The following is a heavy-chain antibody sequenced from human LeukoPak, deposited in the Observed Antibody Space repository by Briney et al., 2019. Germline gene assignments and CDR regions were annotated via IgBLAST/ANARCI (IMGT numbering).Heavy chain of an antibody. Sequence: ASVKVSCKTSGYTFTTYDINWVRQATGQGLEWMGWVNPNSGDTGYAQKFEGRVNITRNTSISTAYMELSSLRSEDTAVYYCARDKAGPFDYWGQGTLVTVSS. CDR3: ARDKAGPFDY. D-gene: IGHD6-25*01. CDR1: GYTFTTYD. CDR2: VNPNSGDT. J-gene: IGHJ4*02. V-gene: IGHV1-8*03.